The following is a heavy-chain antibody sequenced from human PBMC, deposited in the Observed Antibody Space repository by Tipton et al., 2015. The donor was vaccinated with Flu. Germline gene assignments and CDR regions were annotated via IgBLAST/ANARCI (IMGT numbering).Heavy chain of an antibody. CDR3: ARREYSNYVSDPKSWFET. D-gene: IGHD4-11*01. CDR1: GDSIRSDYF. CDR2: VSRPGST. J-gene: IGHJ5*02. V-gene: IGHV4-38-2*01. Sequence: TLSLTCAVSGDSIRSDYFWGWIRQFPGKGLEWIGTVSRPGSTVYNPSLKSRVTISIDTSKNQFSLNMKSVTAADMAVYYCARREYSNYVSDPKSWFETWGKGTVVDVSS.